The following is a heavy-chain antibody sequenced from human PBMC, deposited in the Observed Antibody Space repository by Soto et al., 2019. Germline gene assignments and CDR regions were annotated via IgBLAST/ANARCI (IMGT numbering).Heavy chain of an antibody. CDR3: ARDSSGWTGFDY. D-gene: IGHD6-19*01. CDR1: GFSLSTSGVG. CDR2: IYWDDDK. Sequence: QITLKESGPTLVKPTQTLTLTCTFSGFSLSTSGVGVAWIRQPPGKALEWLALIYWDDDKRYSPSLKSRLTITKDTSKNQVVLTMTNMDPVDTATYYCARDSSGWTGFDYWGQGTLVTISS. J-gene: IGHJ4*02. V-gene: IGHV2-5*02.